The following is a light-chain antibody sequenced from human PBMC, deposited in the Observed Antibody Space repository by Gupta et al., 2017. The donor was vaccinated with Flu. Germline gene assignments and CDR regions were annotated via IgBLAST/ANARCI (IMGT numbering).Light chain of an antibody. V-gene: IGKV3-20*01. J-gene: IGKJ1*01. CDR2: GAS. CDR1: QSVSSSY. Sequence: PGTLSLSPGERATLSCRASQSVSSSYLAWYQQKPGQAPRLLIYGASSRATGIPDRFSGSGSGTDFTLTISRLEPEDFAVYYCQQYGSSRTFGQGTKVEIK. CDR3: QQYGSSRT.